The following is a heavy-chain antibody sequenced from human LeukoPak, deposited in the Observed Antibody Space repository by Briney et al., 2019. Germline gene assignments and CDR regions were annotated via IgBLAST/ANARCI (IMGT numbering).Heavy chain of an antibody. D-gene: IGHD3-22*01. Sequence: EASVKVSCKASGYTFTSYGISWVRQAPGQGLEWMGWISAYNGNTNYAQKFQDRVTMTTVTSTSTAYMELRSLRSDDTAVYYCARTRALDTSGSAYFDYWGQGTLVTVSS. CDR1: GYTFTSYG. J-gene: IGHJ4*02. CDR3: ARTRALDTSGSAYFDY. CDR2: ISAYNGNT. V-gene: IGHV1-18*01.